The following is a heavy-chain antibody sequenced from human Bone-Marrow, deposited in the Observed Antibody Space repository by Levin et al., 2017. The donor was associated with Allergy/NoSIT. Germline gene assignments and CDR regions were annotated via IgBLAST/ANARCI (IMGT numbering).Heavy chain of an antibody. D-gene: IGHD3-10*01. CDR1: GFTFNNYG. V-gene: IGHV3-30*03. J-gene: IGHJ4*02. CDR2: ISYDGSNK. Sequence: HTGGSLRLSCAASGFTFNNYGMHWVRQAPGKGLEWVAVISYDGSNKYYVDSVKDRFTISRDQSKNTLYLQMNSLRVEDTGVYYCARYGSGSHYLHEYYFDYWGQGTLVTVSS. CDR3: ARYGSGSHYLHEYYFDY.